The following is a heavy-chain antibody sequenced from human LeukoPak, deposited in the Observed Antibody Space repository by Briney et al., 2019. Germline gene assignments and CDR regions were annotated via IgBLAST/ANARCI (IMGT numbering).Heavy chain of an antibody. CDR2: ISASGVST. J-gene: IGHJ4*02. D-gene: IGHD4-11*01. CDR3: ARSINSSNYLLDY. V-gene: IGHV3-23*01. CDR1: GFNFKDYD. Sequence: GGSLRLSCAASGFNFKDYDMTWVRQAPGKGLEWVASISASGVSTNYADSVRGRFTISRDNSNRVVYLRMNSLRTEDTAVYYCARSINSSNYLLDYWGQGTRVIVSS.